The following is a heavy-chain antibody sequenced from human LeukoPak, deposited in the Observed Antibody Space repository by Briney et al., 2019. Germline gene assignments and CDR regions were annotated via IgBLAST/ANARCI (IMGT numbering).Heavy chain of an antibody. CDR2: ISAYNGNR. J-gene: IGHJ4*02. CDR1: GASFTSYA. D-gene: IGHD5-12*01. CDR3: ARYAIDASYDRADY. V-gene: IGHV1-18*01. Sequence: GASGKLSCKASGASFTSYAISWVRQAPGQGLELMGWISAYNGNRNYAQKLQGSVNMTTDTSTSTAYMELRSLRSDDTAVYYCARYAIDASYDRADYWGQGTLVTVSS.